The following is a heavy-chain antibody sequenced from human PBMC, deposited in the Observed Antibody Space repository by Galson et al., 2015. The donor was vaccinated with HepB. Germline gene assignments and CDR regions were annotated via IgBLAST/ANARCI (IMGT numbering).Heavy chain of an antibody. Sequence: SVKVSCKASGYTFTSYGISWVRQAPGQGLEWMGWISAYNGNTNYAQKLQGRVTMTTDTSTSTAYMELRSLRSDDTAVYYCARDYCSSTSCYSSYNWFDPWGQGTLVTVSS. D-gene: IGHD2-2*01. V-gene: IGHV1-18*04. CDR1: GYTFTSYG. CDR3: ARDYCSSTSCYSSYNWFDP. CDR2: ISAYNGNT. J-gene: IGHJ5*02.